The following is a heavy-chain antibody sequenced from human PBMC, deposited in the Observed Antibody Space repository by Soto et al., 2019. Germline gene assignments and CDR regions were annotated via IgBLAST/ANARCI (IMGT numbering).Heavy chain of an antibody. Sequence: EVQLVQSGAEVKKPGESLKISCKGSGYTFITYWIGWVRQMPGKGLEWMGFIYPSDSDTRYSPSFDGQVTISVDRYISTAYLLWSSLKASDTAIYYCAKLRGGSYIFGFDIWGQGTMVTVSS. J-gene: IGHJ3*02. CDR2: IYPSDSDT. CDR1: GYTFITYW. V-gene: IGHV5-51*01. D-gene: IGHD3-3*02. CDR3: AKLRGGSYIFGFDI.